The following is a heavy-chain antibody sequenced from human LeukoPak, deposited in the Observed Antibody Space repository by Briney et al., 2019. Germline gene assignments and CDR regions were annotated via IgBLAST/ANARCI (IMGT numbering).Heavy chain of an antibody. D-gene: IGHD3-10*01. CDR3: AKRRTSASGSYAYVMDV. Sequence: AGGSLRLSCAASGFTFSSYAMSWVRQAPGKGLEWVSAISGSGGSTYYADSVKGRFTISRDNSKNTLYLQMNGLRAEDTAVYYCAKRRTSASGSYAYVMDVWGQGTTVTVSS. J-gene: IGHJ6*02. CDR2: ISGSGGST. CDR1: GFTFSSYA. V-gene: IGHV3-23*01.